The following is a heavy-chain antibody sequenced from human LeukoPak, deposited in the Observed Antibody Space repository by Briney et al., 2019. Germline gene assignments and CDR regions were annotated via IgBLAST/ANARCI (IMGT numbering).Heavy chain of an antibody. J-gene: IGHJ4*02. CDR2: IYYSGST. CDR3: ARALLRITMIVVVMGGYFDY. D-gene: IGHD3-22*01. V-gene: IGHV4-39*07. CDR1: GGSISSSSYY. Sequence: PSETLSLTCTVSGGSISSSSYYWGWIRQPPGKGLEWIGSIYYSGSTYYNPSLKSRVTISVDTFKNQFSLKLSSVTAADTAVYYCARALLRITMIVVVMGGYFDYWGQGTLVTVSS.